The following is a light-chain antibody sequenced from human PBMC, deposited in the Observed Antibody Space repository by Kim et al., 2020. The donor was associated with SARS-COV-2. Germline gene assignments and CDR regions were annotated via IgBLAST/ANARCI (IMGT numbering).Light chain of an antibody. Sequence: ALGQTVRITCQGDSLRSYYASWYQQKPGQAPVLVIYGKNNRPSGIPDRFSDSSSGNTASLTITGAQAEDEADYYCNSRDSSGNHWVFGGGTKLTVL. CDR2: GKN. CDR3: NSRDSSGNHWV. CDR1: SLRSYY. J-gene: IGLJ3*02. V-gene: IGLV3-19*01.